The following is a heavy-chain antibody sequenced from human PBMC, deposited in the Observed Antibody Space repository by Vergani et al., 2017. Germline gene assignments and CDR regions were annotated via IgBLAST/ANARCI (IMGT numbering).Heavy chain of an antibody. J-gene: IGHJ4*02. D-gene: IGHD4-11*01. CDR3: AKDLSYSTAWPHFDS. Sequence: QVQLVESGGGVVQPGRSLRLSCAASGFRFSSYGMNWVRQAPGKGLEWVAVIWYDGSNKYYADSVKGRFTISRDNSQNTVNLQMNSLRVEDTAMYFCAKDLSYSTAWPHFDSRGQGTLVTVSS. V-gene: IGHV3-33*06. CDR1: GFRFSSYG. CDR2: IWYDGSNK.